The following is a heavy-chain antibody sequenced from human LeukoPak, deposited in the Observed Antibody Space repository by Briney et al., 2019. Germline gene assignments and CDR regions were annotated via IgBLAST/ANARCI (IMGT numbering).Heavy chain of an antibody. V-gene: IGHV3-21*01. CDR2: ISSSSSYI. D-gene: IGHD2-15*01. CDR1: GFTFSSYS. J-gene: IGHJ3*02. CDR3: ARDSGRRGKPGAFDI. Sequence: GGSLRLSCAASGFTFSSYSMNWVRQAPGKGLEWVLSISSSSSYIYYADSVKGRFTISRDNAKNSLYLRMNSLRAEDTAVYYCARDSGRRGKPGAFDIWGQGTMVTVSS.